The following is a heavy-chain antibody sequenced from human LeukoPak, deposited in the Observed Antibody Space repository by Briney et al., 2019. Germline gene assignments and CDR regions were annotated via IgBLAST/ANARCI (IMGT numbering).Heavy chain of an antibody. CDR2: INYSGST. D-gene: IGHD2/OR15-2a*01. CDR1: GGSISNYY. CDR3: ARDYFTSYYYYGMDV. J-gene: IGHJ6*02. Sequence: SETLSLTCAVSGGSISNYYLNWIRQPPGKGLEWIGYINYSGSTNYDPSLKSRVTISIDTSKNQFSLKLSSVTAADTAVYYCARDYFTSYYYYGMDVWGQGTTVTVSS. V-gene: IGHV4-59*01.